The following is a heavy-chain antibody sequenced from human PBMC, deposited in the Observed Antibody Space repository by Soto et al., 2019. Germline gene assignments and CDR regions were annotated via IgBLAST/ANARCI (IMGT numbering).Heavy chain of an antibody. J-gene: IGHJ6*02. Sequence: ESGGGLVQPGGSLRLSCAASGFTLSSYDIHWVRQATGEGLAWVSGIGSGGDTHYADSVKGRFIISREDGKNSLYLQMNNLRVGDTAVDYCTRKTPPTGMEVWGQGATVTVSS. CDR1: GFTLSSYD. CDR2: IGSGGDT. CDR3: TRKTPPTGMEV. V-gene: IGHV3-13*01. D-gene: IGHD3-9*01.